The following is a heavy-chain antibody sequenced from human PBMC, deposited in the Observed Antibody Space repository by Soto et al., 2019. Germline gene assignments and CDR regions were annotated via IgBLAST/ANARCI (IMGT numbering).Heavy chain of an antibody. V-gene: IGHV3-21*01. CDR3: ARDGGSGSVGG. CDR2: ISSSSSYI. CDR1: GFTFSSYS. J-gene: IGHJ4*02. Sequence: EVQLVESGGGLVKPGGSLRLSCAASGFTFSSYSMNWVRQAPGKGLEWVSSISSSSSYIYYAVSVKGRFTISRDNAKNSLYLQMKRLRAEDTAVYYCARDGGSGSVGGWGQGTLVTVSS. D-gene: IGHD6-19*01.